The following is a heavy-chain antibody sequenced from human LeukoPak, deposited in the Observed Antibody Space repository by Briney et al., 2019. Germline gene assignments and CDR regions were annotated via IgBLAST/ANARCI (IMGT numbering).Heavy chain of an antibody. Sequence: GGSLRLSCAASGFTFSSYAMSWVRQAPGKGLEWVSGISTSGGSSSYADSVKGRFTISRDNPKNTLYLQMNSLRAEDTAVYFCAKRAVVIRVILVGFHKEAYYFDSWGQGALVTVSS. CDR2: ISTSGGSS. CDR1: GFTFSSYA. J-gene: IGHJ4*02. D-gene: IGHD3-22*01. V-gene: IGHV3-23*01. CDR3: AKRAVVIRVILVGFHKEAYYFDS.